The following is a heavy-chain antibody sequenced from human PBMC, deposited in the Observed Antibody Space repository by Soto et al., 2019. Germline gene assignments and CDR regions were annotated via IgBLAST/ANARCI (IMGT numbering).Heavy chain of an antibody. CDR2: ILVDGRT. V-gene: IGHV3-23*01. CDR1: GFTFSSYA. CDR3: AKATATGGGAFDI. Sequence: PGGSLRLSCAASGFTFSSYAMSWVRQAPGKGLEWVSTILVDGRTFYVDSVKGRFTISRDTSQNTVYLQMNSLTAGDTALYYCAKATATGGGAFDICGQGTMVT. J-gene: IGHJ3*02. D-gene: IGHD2-8*02.